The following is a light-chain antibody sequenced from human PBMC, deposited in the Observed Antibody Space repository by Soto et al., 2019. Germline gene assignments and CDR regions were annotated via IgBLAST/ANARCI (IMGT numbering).Light chain of an antibody. CDR2: YAS. V-gene: IGKV3-15*01. CDR1: QSVHNN. CDR3: QQYNAWPPIT. J-gene: IGKJ5*01. Sequence: EIMMTQSPATLSVSPGESATLSCRASQSVHNNLAWYQHKPGQAPRLLIYYASTRATGIPARFSGSGSGTEFTLTIRSLQSEDFALYYCQQYNAWPPITFGQGTRLEIK.